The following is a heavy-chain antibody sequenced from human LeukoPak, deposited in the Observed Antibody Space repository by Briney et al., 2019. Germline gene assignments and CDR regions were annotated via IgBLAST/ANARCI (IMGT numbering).Heavy chain of an antibody. CDR3: ARSSPYYYDSSGSLDY. CDR1: GGSISSSDYY. D-gene: IGHD3-22*01. V-gene: IGHV4-39*01. Sequence: SAPLSLTCTVSGGSISSSDYYCGWIRQPPGKGLAWIWSIYYSGSTSYNPSLKSRVTISVDTSKNQFSLKLSSVTAADTAVYYCARSSPYYYDSSGSLDYWGQGTLVTVSS. J-gene: IGHJ4*02. CDR2: IYYSGST.